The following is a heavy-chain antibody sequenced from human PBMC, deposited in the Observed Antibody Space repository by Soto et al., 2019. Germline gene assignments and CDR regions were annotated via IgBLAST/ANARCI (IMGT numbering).Heavy chain of an antibody. D-gene: IGHD2-2*01. Sequence: ASETLSLTCTVSGGSISSYYWSWIRQPPGKGLEWIGYIYYSGSTNYNPSLKSRVTISVDTSKNQFSLKLSSVTAADTAVYYCAKRRVVPTARYYYYGMDVWGQGTTVTVSS. V-gene: IGHV4-59*01. CDR3: AKRRVVPTARYYYYGMDV. J-gene: IGHJ6*02. CDR1: GGSISSYY. CDR2: IYYSGST.